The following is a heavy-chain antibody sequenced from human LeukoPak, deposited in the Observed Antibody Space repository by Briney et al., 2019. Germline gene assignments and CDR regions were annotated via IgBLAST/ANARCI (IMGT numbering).Heavy chain of an antibody. D-gene: IGHD6-13*01. V-gene: IGHV3-23*01. CDR2: ISGSGGST. Sequence: GGSLRLSCAASGFTFSSYAMCWVRQAPGKGLEWVSAISGSGGSTYYADSVKGRFTISRDNSKNTLYLQMNSLRAEDTAVYYCAKDRAPQYSSSWYARNTHQDPSGPPDYWGQGTLVTVSS. J-gene: IGHJ4*02. CDR3: AKDRAPQYSSSWYARNTHQDPSGPPDY. CDR1: GFTFSSYA.